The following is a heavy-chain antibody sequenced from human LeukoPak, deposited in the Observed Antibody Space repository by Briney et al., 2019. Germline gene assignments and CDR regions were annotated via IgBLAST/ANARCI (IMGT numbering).Heavy chain of an antibody. D-gene: IGHD5-12*01. Sequence: PGRSLRFSCAASGFTFSSYAMSWVRQAPGKGLEWVSAISGIGSSTYYADSVKGRFTISRDNSKNTLYLQMNSLRAEDTAVYYCAKDSWQYIVATRILLDWGQGTLVTVSS. CDR2: ISGIGSST. CDR3: AKDSWQYIVATRILLD. V-gene: IGHV3-23*01. J-gene: IGHJ4*02. CDR1: GFTFSSYA.